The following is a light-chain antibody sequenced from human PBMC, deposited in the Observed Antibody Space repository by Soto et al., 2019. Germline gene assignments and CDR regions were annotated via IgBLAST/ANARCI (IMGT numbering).Light chain of an antibody. CDR2: DAS. V-gene: IGKV3-15*01. CDR1: QSVSSN. CDR3: QQCNIWPPT. Sequence: EIVMTQSPATLSVSPGERATLSCRASQSVSSNLAWYQQRPGQAPRLLIHDASTRATGIPARFSGSGSGTEFTLTISSLQSEDFAVYYCQQCNIWPPTFGGGTKVEIK. J-gene: IGKJ4*01.